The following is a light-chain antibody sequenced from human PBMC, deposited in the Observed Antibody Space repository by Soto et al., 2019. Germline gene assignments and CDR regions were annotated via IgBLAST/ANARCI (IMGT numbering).Light chain of an antibody. Sequence: IVMTQSPATLSVSPGERATLSCRASQSVSSKLAWYQQKPGQAPRLLLYGASTRATGIPDRFSGSGSGTDFTLTISRLEPEDFAVYYCQQYGSSPGLTFGGGTKVDIK. CDR1: QSVSSK. J-gene: IGKJ4*01. CDR3: QQYGSSPGLT. CDR2: GAS. V-gene: IGKV3-20*01.